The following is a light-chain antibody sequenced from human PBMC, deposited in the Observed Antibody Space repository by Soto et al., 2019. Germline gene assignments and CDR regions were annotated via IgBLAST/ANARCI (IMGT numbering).Light chain of an antibody. CDR2: DNN. CDR1: SSNIGNNY. Sequence: QSVLTQPPSVSAAPGQKVTISCSGSSSNIGNNYVSWYQQLPGTAPKLLIYDNNKRPSGIPGRFSGSKSGTSGTLDITGLQTGDEADYYCATWDGSLPAEVFGGGTKVTVL. CDR3: ATWDGSLPAEV. J-gene: IGLJ2*01. V-gene: IGLV1-51*01.